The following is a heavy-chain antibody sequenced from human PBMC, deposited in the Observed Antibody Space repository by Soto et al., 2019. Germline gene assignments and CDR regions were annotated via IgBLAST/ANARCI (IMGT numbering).Heavy chain of an antibody. CDR1: GFTFSSYG. Sequence: PGGSLRLSCAASGFTFSSYGMHWVRQARGKGLEWVAVISYDGSNKYYADSVKGRFTISRDNSKNTLYLQMNSLRAEATAVYYCAKSRGDYYYYGMDVCGQGTTVTVSS. D-gene: IGHD4-17*01. CDR3: AKSRGDYYYYGMDV. CDR2: ISYDGSNK. J-gene: IGHJ6*02. V-gene: IGHV3-30*18.